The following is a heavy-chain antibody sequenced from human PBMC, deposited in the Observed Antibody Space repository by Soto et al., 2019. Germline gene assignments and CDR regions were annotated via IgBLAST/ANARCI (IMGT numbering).Heavy chain of an antibody. J-gene: IGHJ6*02. CDR3: ARARYQLLHPYYYGMDV. CDR1: GGSISSYY. V-gene: IGHV4-59*01. CDR2: IHYSGST. D-gene: IGHD2-2*01. Sequence: QVQLQESGPGLVKPSETLSLTCTVSGGSISSYYWSWIRQSPGKGLEWIGYIHYSGSTKSNPPLKRRVSISVDTSSNQVSLKLSSVTAADSAVYFCARARYQLLHPYYYGMDVWGQGTTVTVSS.